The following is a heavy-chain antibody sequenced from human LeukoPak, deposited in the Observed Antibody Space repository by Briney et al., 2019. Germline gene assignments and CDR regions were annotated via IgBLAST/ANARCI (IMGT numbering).Heavy chain of an antibody. CDR3: ARRGGFFDF. D-gene: IGHD3-16*01. CDR1: GGSFSGYY. CDR2: IYHTGST. V-gene: IGHV4-34*01. Sequence: PETLSLTCAVYGGSFSGYYWSWIRQPPGKGLELIGEIYHTGSTNYSPSLQSRVTISIDKSKNQCSLRLSSVTAGDTAFYYCARRGGFFDFWGQGTLVTVSS. J-gene: IGHJ4*02.